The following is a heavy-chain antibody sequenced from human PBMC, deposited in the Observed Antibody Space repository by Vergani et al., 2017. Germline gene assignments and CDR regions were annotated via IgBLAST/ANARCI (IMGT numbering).Heavy chain of an antibody. V-gene: IGHV3-7*01. D-gene: IGHD6-13*01. J-gene: IGHJ6*02. CDR2: IKQDGSEK. CDR1: GFTFSSYL. Sequence: EVQLVESGGGLVQPGGSLRLSCAASGFTFSSYLMSLVRQAPGKGLEWVANIKQDGSEKYYVDSVKGRFTISRYNAKNSLYLQMNSLRAEDTAVYYCARDGLAAAGTHPLRYYYYYGMDVWGQGTTVTVSS. CDR3: ARDGLAAAGTHPLRYYYYYGMDV.